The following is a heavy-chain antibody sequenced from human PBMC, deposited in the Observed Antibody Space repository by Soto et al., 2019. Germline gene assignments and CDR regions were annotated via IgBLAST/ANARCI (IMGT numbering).Heavy chain of an antibody. Sequence: EVQLVESGGGLVQPGRSLRLSCAASGFTFDDYAMHWVRQAPGKGLEWVSGISWNSGSIGYADSVKGRFTISRDNAKNSLYLQINSLRAEDTALYYCAKDTEKGGYSYGYSYYYYYMDVWGKGTTVTVSS. CDR2: ISWNSGSI. CDR3: AKDTEKGGYSYGYSYYYYYMDV. CDR1: GFTFDDYA. D-gene: IGHD5-18*01. J-gene: IGHJ6*03. V-gene: IGHV3-9*01.